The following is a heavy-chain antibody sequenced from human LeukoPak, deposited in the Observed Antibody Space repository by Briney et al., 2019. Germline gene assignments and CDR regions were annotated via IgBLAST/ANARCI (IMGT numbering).Heavy chain of an antibody. CDR1: GYTFTSYG. V-gene: IGHV1-18*01. D-gene: IGHD5-12*01. J-gene: IGHJ6*02. CDR3: ARVFSGYVLGVYYYVRDV. CDR2: ISAYNGNT. Sequence: GASVKVSCKASGYTFTSYGISWVRQAPGQGLEWMGWISAYNGNTNYAQKLQGRVTMTTDTSTSTAYMELRSLRSDDTAVYYCARVFSGYVLGVYYYVRDVGGQGTTVTVSS.